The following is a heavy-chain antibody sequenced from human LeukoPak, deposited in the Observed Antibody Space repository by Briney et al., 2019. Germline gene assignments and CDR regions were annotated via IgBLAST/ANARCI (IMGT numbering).Heavy chain of an antibody. Sequence: GGSLRLSCAVSGFTFSSYSMSWVRQAPGKGLEWVTVISYDGSNKYYGDSVKGRFTISRDNSKNTLYLKMNSLRAEDTAVYYCAKEGSNGDFDYWGQGTLVTVSS. D-gene: IGHD1-26*01. V-gene: IGHV3-30*18. CDR2: ISYDGSNK. CDR3: AKEGSNGDFDY. J-gene: IGHJ4*02. CDR1: GFTFSSYS.